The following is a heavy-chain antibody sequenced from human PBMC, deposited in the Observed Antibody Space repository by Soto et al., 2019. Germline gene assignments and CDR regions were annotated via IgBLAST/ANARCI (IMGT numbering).Heavy chain of an antibody. CDR2: ISGSGAST. CDR1: GFTFSSYA. Sequence: DVQLLESGGGLVQPGGSQRLSCAASGFTFSSYAMTWVRQAPGTGLAWVSAISGSGASTYYADSVKGRFTISRDNSKNTLYLQMNSLRAEDTAVYYCADDMIPLVYWGQGTLVTVSS. V-gene: IGHV3-23*01. D-gene: IGHD3-16*01. J-gene: IGHJ4*02. CDR3: ADDMIPLVY.